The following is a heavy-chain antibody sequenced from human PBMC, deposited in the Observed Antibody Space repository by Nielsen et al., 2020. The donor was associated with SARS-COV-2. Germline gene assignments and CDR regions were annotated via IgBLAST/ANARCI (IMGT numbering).Heavy chain of an antibody. CDR1: GFTFSSYS. CDR3: ARDVIAAAASYGMDV. D-gene: IGHD6-13*01. Sequence: GESLKISCAASGFTFSSYSMNWVRQAPGKGLEWVSSISSSSSYIYYADSVKGRFTISRDNAKNSLYLQMNSLRAEDTAVYSCARDVIAAAASYGMDVWGQGTTVTVSS. J-gene: IGHJ6*02. V-gene: IGHV3-21*01. CDR2: ISSSSSYI.